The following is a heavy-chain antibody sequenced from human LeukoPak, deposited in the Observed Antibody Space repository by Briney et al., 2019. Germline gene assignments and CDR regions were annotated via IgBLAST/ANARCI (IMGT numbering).Heavy chain of an antibody. Sequence: PSETLSLTCAVSGYSISSNYYWGWIRQPPEKGLEWIGVIYHRGNTDYNPSLQSRVTISIDTSKNEFSLKVNSVTAADTAVYYCARSVIVPAIVADYYTYMDVWGRGISVTVSS. V-gene: IGHV4-38-2*01. CDR3: ARSVIVPAIVADYYTYMDV. CDR1: GYSISSNYY. CDR2: IYHRGNT. J-gene: IGHJ6*03. D-gene: IGHD2-2*01.